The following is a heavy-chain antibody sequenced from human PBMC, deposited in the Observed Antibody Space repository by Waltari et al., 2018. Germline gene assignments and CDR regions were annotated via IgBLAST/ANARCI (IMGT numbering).Heavy chain of an antibody. CDR1: GGTISSSSYS. V-gene: IGHV4-39*01. J-gene: IGHJ4*02. CDR2: IYYSGST. Sequence: QLQLQESGPGLVKPSETRSLTCTVPGGTISSSSYSWGWIRQPPGKGLEWIGSIYYSGSTYYNPSLKSRVTISVDTSKNQFSLKLSSVTAADTAVYYCARRDYYFDYWGQGTLVTVSS. CDR3: ARRDYYFDY.